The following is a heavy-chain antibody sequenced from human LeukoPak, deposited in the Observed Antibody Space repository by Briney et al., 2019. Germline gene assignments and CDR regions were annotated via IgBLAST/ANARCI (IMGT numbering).Heavy chain of an antibody. CDR1: GYTFTSYD. CDR3: ARGPDQLFSLYYYYGMDV. CDR2: MNPNSGIT. Sequence: GASVKVSCKASGYTFTSYDINWVRQATGQGLEWMGWMNPNSGITGYAQKFQGRVTMTRNASISTAYMELSSLRSEDTAVYYCARGPDQLFSLYYYYGMDVWGQGATVTVSS. D-gene: IGHD5-24*01. J-gene: IGHJ6*02. V-gene: IGHV1-8*01.